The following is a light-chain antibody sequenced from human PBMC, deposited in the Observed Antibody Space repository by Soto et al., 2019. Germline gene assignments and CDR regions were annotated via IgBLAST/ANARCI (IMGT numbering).Light chain of an antibody. V-gene: IGLV2-23*01. CDR3: CSYAGGGTWV. CDR1: NSDVGSYDL. J-gene: IGLJ3*02. CDR2: EDT. Sequence: QSALTQPASVSGSPGQSITIACTGTNSDVGSYDLVSWYQQHPDKAPKLMIYEDTKRPSGVSDRFSGSKSGNLASLIISGLQAEDEADYYCCSYAGGGTWVFGGGTKLT.